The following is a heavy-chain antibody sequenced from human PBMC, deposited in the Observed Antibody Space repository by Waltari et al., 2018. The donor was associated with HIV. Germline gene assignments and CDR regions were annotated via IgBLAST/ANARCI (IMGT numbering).Heavy chain of an antibody. CDR2: ISGGGEST. V-gene: IGHV3-23*01. D-gene: IGHD6-13*01. CDR3: AKDSQQLVNYFDY. Sequence: EVQLLESGGGLVQPGGSLRLSCAASGFPFRSHGISWVRQTPGKGLEWVSGISGGGESTYYAASVKGRFTISRDNSKNTLYLQMNSLRAEDTAVYYCAKDSQQLVNYFDYWGQGTLVTVAS. J-gene: IGHJ4*02. CDR1: GFPFRSHG.